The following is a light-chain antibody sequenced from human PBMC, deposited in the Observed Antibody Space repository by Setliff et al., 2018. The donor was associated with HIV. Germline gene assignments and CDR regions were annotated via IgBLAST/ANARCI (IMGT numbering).Light chain of an antibody. Sequence: QSALTQPPSVSGSPGQSVTISCTGTSSDIGTYNRVSWYQQPPGTAPKLMIYEVSNRPSGVPDRFSGSKSGNTASLIISGLQAEDEADCYCSSYTRSSTLVFGGGTKVTVL. V-gene: IGLV2-18*02. CDR3: SSYTRSSTLV. J-gene: IGLJ2*01. CDR2: EVS. CDR1: SSDIGTYNR.